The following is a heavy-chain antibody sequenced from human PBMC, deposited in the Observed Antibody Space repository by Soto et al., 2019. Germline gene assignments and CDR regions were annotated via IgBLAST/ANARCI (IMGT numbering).Heavy chain of an antibody. J-gene: IGHJ4*02. D-gene: IGHD3-22*01. Sequence: QLQLQESGPGLVKPSETLSLTCTVSGDSDTISDYYRGWIRQPPGKGLEWIGSIHYSGSTYHNPSLKSRVTMSGDTSKRQFSLKMTSVTAADAAVYYCAAHDSGGYYAEYWGQGTLVTVSA. CDR3: AAHDSGGYYAEY. CDR2: IHYSGST. CDR1: GDSDTISDYY. V-gene: IGHV4-39*01.